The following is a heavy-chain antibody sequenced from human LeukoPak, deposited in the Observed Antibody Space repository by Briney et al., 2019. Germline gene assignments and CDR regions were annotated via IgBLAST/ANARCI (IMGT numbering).Heavy chain of an antibody. CDR2: IVVGSGNT. J-gene: IGHJ3*02. Sequence: ASVKVSCKASGFTFTSSAMQWVRQARGQRLGWIGWIVVGSGNTNYAQKFQERVTITRDMSTSTAYMELSSLRSEDTAVYYCASTTGTTRAFDIWGQGTMVTVSS. D-gene: IGHD1-1*01. V-gene: IGHV1-58*02. CDR3: ASTTGTTRAFDI. CDR1: GFTFTSSA.